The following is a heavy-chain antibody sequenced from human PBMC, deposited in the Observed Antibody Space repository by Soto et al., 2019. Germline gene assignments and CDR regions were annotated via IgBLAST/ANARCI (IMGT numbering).Heavy chain of an antibody. CDR3: ARNYYGSGSYAPWFDP. V-gene: IGHV3-66*01. CDR2: IYVNGNT. Sequence: GGSLRLSCAGSGFTGSLNYMGLARQAPGKGLEWVSFIYVNGNTYSAASVKGRFSISRDSSKNTVYLQMDRLRAEDTAVYYCARNYYGSGSYAPWFDPWGQGT. CDR1: GFTGSLNY. D-gene: IGHD3-10*01. J-gene: IGHJ5*02.